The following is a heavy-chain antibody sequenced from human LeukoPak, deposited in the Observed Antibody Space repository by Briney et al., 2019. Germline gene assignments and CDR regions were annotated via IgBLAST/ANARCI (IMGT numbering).Heavy chain of an antibody. D-gene: IGHD1-26*01. CDR2: ISPIVDIA. V-gene: IGHV1-69*02. CDR1: GGTFNDYT. CDR3: AKSGDPFRHFDL. Sequence: GASVKVSCKASGGTFNDYTVNWVRQAPGQGLEWMGRISPIVDIANYAQKFQGRVTITADTFSSIVYMELNNLKSEDTAVYYCAKSGDPFRHFDLWGQGALVTVSS. J-gene: IGHJ4*02.